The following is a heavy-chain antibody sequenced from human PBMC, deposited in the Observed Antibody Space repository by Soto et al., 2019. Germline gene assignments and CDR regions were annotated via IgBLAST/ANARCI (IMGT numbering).Heavy chain of an antibody. CDR1: GFTFSNAW. CDR3: TTDDPINKY. V-gene: IGHV3-15*01. J-gene: IGHJ4*02. Sequence: KPGGSLRLSCAASGFTFSNAWMSWVRQAPGKGLEWVGRIKNKPDGGTTDYAAPVKGRFAISRDDSKSTLYLQMNSLKTEDTALYYCTTDDPINKYWGQGTLVTVSS. CDR2: IKNKPDGGTT.